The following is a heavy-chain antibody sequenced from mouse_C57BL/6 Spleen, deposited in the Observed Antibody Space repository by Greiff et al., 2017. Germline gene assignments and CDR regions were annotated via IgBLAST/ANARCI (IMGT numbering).Heavy chain of an antibody. V-gene: IGHV1-74*01. J-gene: IGHJ3*01. Sequence: VQLQQSGAELVKPGASVKVSCKASGYTFTSYWMHWVKQRPGQGLEWIGRIHPSDSDTNYNQKFKGKATLTVDKSSSTAYMQLSSLTSEDSAVDYCAIADYGISYVLFAYWGQGTLVTVSA. D-gene: IGHD1-1*01. CDR2: IHPSDSDT. CDR3: AIADYGISYVLFAY. CDR1: GYTFTSYW.